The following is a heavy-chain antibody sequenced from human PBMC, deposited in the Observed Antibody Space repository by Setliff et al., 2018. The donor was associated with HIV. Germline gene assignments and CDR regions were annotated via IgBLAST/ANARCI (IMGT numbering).Heavy chain of an antibody. J-gene: IGHJ6*03. CDR2: IGTGGDT. D-gene: IGHD2-15*01. V-gene: IGHV3-13*01. Sequence: PGGSLRLSCEASGFTFSDYDFHWVRQAAGKGLEWVSAIGTGGDTYYVDSVKGRFTISRENARNSLYLQMNSLRAEDTAVYYCARAGVVEGYYYYYYMDVWGKGTTVTVSS. CDR1: GFTFSDYD. CDR3: ARAGVVEGYYYYYYMDV.